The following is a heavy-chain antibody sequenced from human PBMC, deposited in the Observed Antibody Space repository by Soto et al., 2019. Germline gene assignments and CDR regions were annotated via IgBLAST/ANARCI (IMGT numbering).Heavy chain of an antibody. CDR1: VFSLSTSGMC. D-gene: IGHD3-22*01. CDR3: ARIPSDSSGSYGMDV. CDR2: IDWDDDK. V-gene: IGHV2-70*01. J-gene: IGHJ6*02. Sequence: XTLVNPTPTLTXTCTFSVFSLSTSGMCLSWIRQPPGKALEWLALIDWDDDKYYSTSLKTRLTISNDTPKKQVVLTMTSMDPVDTATYYCARIPSDSSGSYGMDVWGQGTTGTVSS.